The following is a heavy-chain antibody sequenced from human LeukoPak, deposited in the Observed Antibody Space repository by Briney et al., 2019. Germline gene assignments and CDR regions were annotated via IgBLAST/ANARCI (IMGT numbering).Heavy chain of an antibody. CDR2: ISAYNGNT. J-gene: IGHJ4*02. D-gene: IGHD4-17*01. CDR1: GYTFTSYG. CDR3: ARGLSTNPNYGDYEWDY. Sequence: ASVKVSCKASGYTFTSYGISWVRQAPGQGLEWMGWISAYNGNTNYAQKLQGRVTMTTDTSTSTAYMELRSLRSDDTAVYYCARGLSTNPNYGDYEWDYWGQGTLVTVSS. V-gene: IGHV1-18*01.